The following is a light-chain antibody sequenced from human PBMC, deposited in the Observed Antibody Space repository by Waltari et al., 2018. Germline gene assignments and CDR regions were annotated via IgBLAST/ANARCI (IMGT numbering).Light chain of an antibody. CDR1: QGLPSW. CDR2: AAS. V-gene: IGKV1D-12*01. CDR3: QQANNWS. J-gene: IGKJ1*01. Sequence: DIQMTQTPSSVSASVGDRVTITCRAPQGLPSWIVWYQQQPGKAPRLLIYAASTLESGVPSRVSGSGSGTDFSLTISSLQTEDVGTYYCQQANNWSFGQGTKVEIK.